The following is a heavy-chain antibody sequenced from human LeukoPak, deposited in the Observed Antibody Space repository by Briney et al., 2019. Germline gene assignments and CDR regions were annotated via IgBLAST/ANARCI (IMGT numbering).Heavy chain of an antibody. CDR1: GYXFTNYW. Sequence: GESLKISCNGSGYXFTNYWIAWVRQMPGKGLVWMGRIDPSDSYTNYSPSFQGHVTISADKSISTAYLQWSSLKASDTAMYYCASLYPYSSSWYDYWGQGTLVTVSS. D-gene: IGHD6-13*01. CDR3: ASLYPYSSSWYDY. CDR2: IDPSDSYT. V-gene: IGHV5-10-1*01. J-gene: IGHJ4*02.